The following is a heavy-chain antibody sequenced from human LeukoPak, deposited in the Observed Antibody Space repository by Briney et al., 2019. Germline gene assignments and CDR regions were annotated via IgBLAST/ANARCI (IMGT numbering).Heavy chain of an antibody. CDR1: GGSFSGYY. Sequence: SETLSLTCAVYGGSFSGYYWRWISQPAGKGLEWNGEINHSGSNNYNTSLKRRVSISVEKSKKQFSLKLSSVTAADTAVYYCASLPRSGSPNYYYSYYMGVWGKGTTVTVSS. CDR2: INHSGSN. J-gene: IGHJ6*03. D-gene: IGHD1-26*01. CDR3: ASLPRSGSPNYYYSYYMGV. V-gene: IGHV4-34*01.